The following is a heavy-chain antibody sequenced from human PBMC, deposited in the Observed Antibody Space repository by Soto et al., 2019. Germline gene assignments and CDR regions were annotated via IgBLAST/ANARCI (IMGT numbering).Heavy chain of an antibody. V-gene: IGHV4-30-4*01. CDR3: ARSQQLVNYPTFDGMDV. Sequence: TLSLTCTVSGGSISSGDYYWSWIRQPPGKGLEWIGYIYYSGSTYYNPSLKSRVTISVETSKNQFSLKLSSVTAADPAVYYCARSQQLVNYPTFDGMDVWGQGTTVTVSS. D-gene: IGHD6-13*01. J-gene: IGHJ6*02. CDR1: GGSISSGDYY. CDR2: IYYSGST.